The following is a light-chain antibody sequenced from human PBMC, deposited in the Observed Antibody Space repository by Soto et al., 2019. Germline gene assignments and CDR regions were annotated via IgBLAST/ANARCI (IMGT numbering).Light chain of an antibody. CDR3: ATWHSSLSIGV. Sequence: QSVLTQPPSVSAAPGQKVTISCSGSSSNTENNYVSWYQQLPGTAPKLLIYENNKRPSGIPDRFSGSKSGTSATLVITGLQTADEVDYYCATWHSSLSIGVFGTGTKVTVL. CDR1: SSNTENNY. V-gene: IGLV1-51*02. J-gene: IGLJ1*01. CDR2: ENN.